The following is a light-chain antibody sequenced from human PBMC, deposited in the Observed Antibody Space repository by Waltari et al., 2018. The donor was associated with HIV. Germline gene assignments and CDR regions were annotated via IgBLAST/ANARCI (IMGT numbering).Light chain of an antibody. V-gene: IGKV2-28*01. J-gene: IGKJ2*01. CDR3: MQALQTRYT. CDR1: QSLLHSNGYNY. CDR2: LGS. Sequence: DIVMTQYPLSLPVTPGEPASISCRSSQSLLHSNGYNYLDWYLQKPGQSPQLLIYLGSNRASGVPDRFSGSGSGTDFTLKISRVEADDVGVYYCMQALQTRYTFGQGTKLEIK.